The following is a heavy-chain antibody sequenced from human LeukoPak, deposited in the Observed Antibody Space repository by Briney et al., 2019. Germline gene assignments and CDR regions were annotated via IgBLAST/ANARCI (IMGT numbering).Heavy chain of an antibody. V-gene: IGHV4-59*01. D-gene: IGHD2/OR15-2a*01. Sequence: PSETLSLTCTVSGGSISSYYWSWIRQPPGKGLEWIGYIYYSGSTNYNPSLKSRVTISVDTSKNQFSLKLSSVTAADTAVYYCARARGFSDAFDIWGQGTMVTVSS. CDR1: GGSISSYY. CDR2: IYYSGST. CDR3: ARARGFSDAFDI. J-gene: IGHJ3*02.